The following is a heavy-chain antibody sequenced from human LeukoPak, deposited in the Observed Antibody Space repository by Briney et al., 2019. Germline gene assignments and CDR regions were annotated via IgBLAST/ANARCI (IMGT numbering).Heavy chain of an antibody. CDR3: ARGRDYGDYYFDY. CDR2: IGTAGDT. D-gene: IGHD4-17*01. CDR1: GFTFSSYD. J-gene: IGHJ4*02. V-gene: IGHV3-13*01. Sequence: GGSLRLSCAASGFTFSSYDMHWVRQARGKGLEWVSAIGTAGDTYYPGSVKGRFTISRENAKNSLYLQMNSLRAGDTAVYYCARGRDYGDYYFDYWGQGTLVTVSS.